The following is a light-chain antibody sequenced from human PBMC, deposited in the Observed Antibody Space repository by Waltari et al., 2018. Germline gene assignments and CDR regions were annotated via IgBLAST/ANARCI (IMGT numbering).Light chain of an antibody. Sequence: QSALTQPRSVSGSPGQSVTISCTGTSSNVGGYNYVSWYQQHPGKAPKPVIYDITQRPPGVPDRFSGAKSGSTASLTISGLQADDEADYYCCSYAGSFTLLFGGWTRVTVL. V-gene: IGLV2-11*01. CDR1: SSNVGGYNY. CDR2: DIT. J-gene: IGLJ2*01. CDR3: CSYAGSFTLL.